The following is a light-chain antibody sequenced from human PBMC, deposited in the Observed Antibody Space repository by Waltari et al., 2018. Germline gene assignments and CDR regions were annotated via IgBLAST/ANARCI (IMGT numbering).Light chain of an antibody. J-gene: IGKJ5*01. Sequence: VLTQSPGTLSLSPGERATLSCRASQSVSSSHLDWYQQKPGHAPRLLIHGATSRATGISYSFSGSGSGTDFTLTISRLEPEDFAVYYCQQYGSSTSITFGQGTRLEIK. CDR2: GAT. CDR3: QQYGSSTSIT. CDR1: QSVSSSH. V-gene: IGKV3-20*01.